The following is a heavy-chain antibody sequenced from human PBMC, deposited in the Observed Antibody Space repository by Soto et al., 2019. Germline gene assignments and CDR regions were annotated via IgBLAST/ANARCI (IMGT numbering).Heavy chain of an antibody. D-gene: IGHD3-10*01. CDR3: ARSYYGSGSYWPADY. CDR1: GGTFSSYT. Sequence: QVQLVQSGAEVKKPGSSVEVSCKASGGTFSSYTISWVRQAPGQGLEWMGRIIPILGIANYAQKFQGRVTILADKSTSTAYMELNSLRSEDTAVYYCARSYYGSGSYWPADYWGQGTLVTVSS. CDR2: IIPILGIA. V-gene: IGHV1-69*02. J-gene: IGHJ4*02.